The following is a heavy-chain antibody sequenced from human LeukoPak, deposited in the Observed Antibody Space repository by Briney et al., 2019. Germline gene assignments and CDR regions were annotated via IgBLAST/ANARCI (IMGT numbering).Heavy chain of an antibody. Sequence: PGGSLRLSCEVSGFTFSHYGMSWVRQAPGKGPEWVAGFNGRGDSTYYAESVRGRFTISRDNSKNTLYLQMNSLRAEDTAVYYCAKDQTQYLVGATFDYWGQGTLVTVSS. D-gene: IGHD1-26*01. CDR1: GFTFSHYG. CDR2: FNGRGDST. J-gene: IGHJ4*02. CDR3: AKDQTQYLVGATFDY. V-gene: IGHV3-23*01.